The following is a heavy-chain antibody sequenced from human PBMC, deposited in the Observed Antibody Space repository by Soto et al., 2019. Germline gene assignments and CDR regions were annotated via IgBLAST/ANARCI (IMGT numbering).Heavy chain of an antibody. J-gene: IGHJ5*02. CDR3: AKHHGPTTSENWFDP. D-gene: IGHD5-12*01. Sequence: QVHLVQSGVEVKTPGASVKVSCQASGYTFFTCDISWVRQAPGQGLEWMGWISTYSGYTKYAQKFQGRATMTTNTTTTTAYLELRSLRSDDTAVYYCAKHHGPTTSENWFDPWGQGTLVTVSS. CDR2: ISTYSGYT. V-gene: IGHV1-18*01. CDR1: GYTFFTCD.